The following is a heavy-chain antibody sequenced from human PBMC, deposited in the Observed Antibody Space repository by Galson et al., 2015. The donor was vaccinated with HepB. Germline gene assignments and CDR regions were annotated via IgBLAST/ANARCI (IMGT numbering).Heavy chain of an antibody. CDR2: IKQDGSEK. V-gene: IGHV3-7*03. CDR3: ASLADEHDFWSGYWTY. Sequence: SLRLSCAASGFTFSSYWMSWVRQAPGKGLEWVANIKQDGSEKYYVDSVKGRFTISRDNAKNSLYLQMNSLRAEDTAVYYCASLADEHDFWSGYWTYWGQGTLVTVSS. CDR1: GFTFSSYW. J-gene: IGHJ4*02. D-gene: IGHD3-3*01.